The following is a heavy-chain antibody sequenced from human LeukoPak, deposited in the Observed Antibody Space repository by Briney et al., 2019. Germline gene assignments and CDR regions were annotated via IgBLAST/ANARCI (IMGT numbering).Heavy chain of an antibody. D-gene: IGHD2-21*01. V-gene: IGHV1-2*02. CDR3: ARERHIVVVRDAFDI. Sequence: ASVKVSCKASGYTFTGYYMHWVRQAPGQGLEWMGWINPNSGGTNYAQKFQGRVTMTRDTSISTAYMELSRLRSDDTAVYYCARERHIVVVRDAFDIWGQGTMVTVSS. CDR1: GYTFTGYY. CDR2: INPNSGGT. J-gene: IGHJ3*02.